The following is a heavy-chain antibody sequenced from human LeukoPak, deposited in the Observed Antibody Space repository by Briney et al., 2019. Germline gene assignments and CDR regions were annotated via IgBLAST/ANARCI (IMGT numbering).Heavy chain of an antibody. D-gene: IGHD1-26*01. J-gene: IGHJ4*02. V-gene: IGHV4-59*11. CDR1: GGSISSHY. CDR3: AMYSGSYYAFGY. CDR2: IYYSGST. Sequence: PSETLSLTCTVSGGSISSHYWSWIRKPPGKGLEWIGYIYYSGSTNYNPSLKSRVTISVDTSKNQFSLKLSSVTAADTAVYYCAMYSGSYYAFGYWGQGTLVTVSS.